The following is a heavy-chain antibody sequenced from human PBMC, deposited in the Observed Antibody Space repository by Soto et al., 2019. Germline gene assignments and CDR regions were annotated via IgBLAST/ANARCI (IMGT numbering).Heavy chain of an antibody. J-gene: IGHJ4*02. V-gene: IGHV4-31*03. CDR3: ARYSIAARVVFDY. CDR2: IYYSGST. CDR1: GGSISSGGYY. D-gene: IGHD6-6*01. Sequence: SETLSLTCTVSGGSISSGGYYWSWIRQHPGKGLEWIGYIYYSGSTYYNPSLKSRVTISVDTSKNQFSLKLSSVTAADTAVYYCARYSIAARVVFDYWGQGTLVTVSS.